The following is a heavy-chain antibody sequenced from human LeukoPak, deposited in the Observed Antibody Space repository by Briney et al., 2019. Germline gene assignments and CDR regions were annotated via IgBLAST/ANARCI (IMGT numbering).Heavy chain of an antibody. CDR2: MSWKSGNI. D-gene: IGHD2-2*01. CDR1: GFTLDDYA. J-gene: IGHJ4*02. Sequence: PGGSLRLSCAASGFTLDDYAMYWVRQAPGKGLEWVSGMSWKSGNIGYADSVKGRFTISRDSAKNSLYLQMNSLRAEDTAVYNCARDCSSTSCTPFDYWGQGTLVTVSS. V-gene: IGHV3-9*01. CDR3: ARDCSSTSCTPFDY.